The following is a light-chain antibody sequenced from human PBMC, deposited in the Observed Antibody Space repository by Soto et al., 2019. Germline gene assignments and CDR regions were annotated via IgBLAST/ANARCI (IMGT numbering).Light chain of an antibody. Sequence: IVLTQSPATLSLSPGERATLSCMASQSVISSYLTWYQQKPGQAPRLLIYDASNRATGIPARFSGSGSGTDFTLTISSLEPEDFAVYYCQQRTNWLTFGGGTKVDIK. V-gene: IGKV3-11*01. CDR3: QQRTNWLT. CDR1: QSVISSY. CDR2: DAS. J-gene: IGKJ4*01.